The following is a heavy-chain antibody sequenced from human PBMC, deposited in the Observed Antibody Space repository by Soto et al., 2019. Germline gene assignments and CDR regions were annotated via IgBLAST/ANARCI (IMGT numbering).Heavy chain of an antibody. CDR2: IYYSGST. D-gene: IGHD3-22*01. CDR3: ARSYDSSGYYYGGPIGY. V-gene: IGHV4-30-4*01. CDR1: GGSISSGDYY. Sequence: SETLSLTCTVSGGSISSGDYYWSWLRQPPGKGLEWIGYIYYSGSTYYNPSLKSRVTISVDTSKNQFSLKLSSVTAADTAVYYCARSYDSSGYYYGGPIGYWGQGTLVTVSS. J-gene: IGHJ4*02.